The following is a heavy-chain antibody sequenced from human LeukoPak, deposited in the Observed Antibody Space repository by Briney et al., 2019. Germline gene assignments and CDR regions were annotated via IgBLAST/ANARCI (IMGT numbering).Heavy chain of an antibody. J-gene: IGHJ5*02. CDR1: GFTFSDYY. Sequence: GWSLRLSCAASGFTFSDYYMSWIRQAPGKGLEWVSYISSSGSTIYYADSVKGRFTISRDNAKNSLYLQMNSLRAEDTAVYYCARGIDYYDSSGYYHWGQETLVTVSS. V-gene: IGHV3-11*01. D-gene: IGHD3-22*01. CDR2: ISSSGSTI. CDR3: ARGIDYYDSSGYYH.